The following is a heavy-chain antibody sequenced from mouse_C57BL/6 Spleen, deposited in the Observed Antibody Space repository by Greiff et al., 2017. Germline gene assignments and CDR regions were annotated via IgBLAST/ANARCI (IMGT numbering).Heavy chain of an antibody. CDR2: ISDGGSYT. V-gene: IGHV5-4*01. CDR1: GFTFSSYA. CDR3: ARDDSFDY. J-gene: IGHJ2*01. Sequence: EVKVVESGGGLVKPGGSLKLSCAASGFTFSSYAMSWVRQTPEKRLEWVATISDGGSYTYYPDNVKGRFPISRDNAKNNLYLQMSHLKSEDTAMYYCARDDSFDYWGQGTTLTVSS.